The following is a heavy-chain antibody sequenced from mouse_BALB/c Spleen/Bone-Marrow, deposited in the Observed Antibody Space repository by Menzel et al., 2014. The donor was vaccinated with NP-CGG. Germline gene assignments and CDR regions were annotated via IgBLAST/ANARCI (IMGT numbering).Heavy chain of an antibody. CDR1: GFTFTDYY. D-gene: IGHD2-4*01. Sequence: EVKLQESGGGLVQPGDSLRLSCATSGFTFTDYYMNWVRQPPGKALEWLGFIRNKANGYTTEYSASVKGRFTISRDNSQSILYLQMNHQRAKDSATYYCARDRGLTYFDYWGQGTTLTVSS. V-gene: IGHV7-3*02. CDR3: ARDRGLTYFDY. J-gene: IGHJ2*01. CDR2: IRNKANGYTT.